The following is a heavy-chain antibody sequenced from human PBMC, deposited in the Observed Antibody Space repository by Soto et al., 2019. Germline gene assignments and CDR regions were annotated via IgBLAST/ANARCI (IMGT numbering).Heavy chain of an antibody. CDR3: ARQRGYSGYDFNYHPYSSGMDV. V-gene: IGHV4-39*01. J-gene: IGHJ6*02. D-gene: IGHD5-12*01. CDR2: IYYSGST. CDR1: GCSISSSSYY. Sequence: PSETLSLTYTVSGCSISSSSYYWGWIRQPPGKGLEWIGSIYYSGSTYYNPSLKSRVTISVDTSKNQFSLKLSSVTAADTAVYYCARQRGYSGYDFNYHPYSSGMDVWGQGTTLTVS.